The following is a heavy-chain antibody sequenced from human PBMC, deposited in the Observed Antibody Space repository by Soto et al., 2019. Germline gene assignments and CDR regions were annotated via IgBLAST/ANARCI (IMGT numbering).Heavy chain of an antibody. CDR3: ARLMGTSFDL. Sequence: GGSLRLSCAVSGFTFSDHYMDWVRQAPGKGLEWVGRARNKVSGYTTAYAASVEGRFAISRDDSKNSLYLQMSSLKVDDTAVYFCARLMGTSFDLWGQGTLVTVSS. CDR2: ARNKVSGYTT. J-gene: IGHJ4*02. CDR1: GFTFSDHY. D-gene: IGHD2-8*01. V-gene: IGHV3-72*01.